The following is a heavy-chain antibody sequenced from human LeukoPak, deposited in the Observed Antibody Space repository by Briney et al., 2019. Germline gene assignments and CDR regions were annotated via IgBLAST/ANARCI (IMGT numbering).Heavy chain of an antibody. CDR3: AKDRRRFWSGYLDY. CDR1: GFNLSNYA. J-gene: IGHJ4*02. Sequence: GGSLRLSCAASGFNLSNYAMSWVRQAPGKGLEWVSGISDSGGTTYYADSVKGRFTISRDNSKNTLYLQMNSLTAEDTAVYYCAKDRRRFWSGYLDYWGQGALVTVSS. D-gene: IGHD3-3*01. CDR2: ISDSGGTT. V-gene: IGHV3-23*01.